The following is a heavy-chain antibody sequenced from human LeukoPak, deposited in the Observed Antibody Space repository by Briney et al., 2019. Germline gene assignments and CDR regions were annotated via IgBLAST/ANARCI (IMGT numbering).Heavy chain of an antibody. J-gene: IGHJ4*02. V-gene: IGHV1-24*01. Sequence: ASVKVSCKVSGFTLTKLSMHWLRQAPGKGFEWIGGFNPEDGETIYAQKFQGRVTMTEDTSTHTAYMELSSLTSDDTAVYYYYETTYWGQGTLVTVSS. CDR2: FNPEDGET. CDR1: GFTLTKLS. CDR3: YETTY. D-gene: IGHD3-16*01.